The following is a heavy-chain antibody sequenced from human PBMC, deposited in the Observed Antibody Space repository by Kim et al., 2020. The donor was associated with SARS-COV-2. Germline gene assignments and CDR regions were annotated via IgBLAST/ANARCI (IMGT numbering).Heavy chain of an antibody. CDR2: ISDTSSHT. J-gene: IGHJ4*02. D-gene: IGHD2-8*01. V-gene: IGHV3-11*03. CDR1: GFTFSDYY. CDR3: ARPRGCMHGFGIAF. Sequence: GGSLRLSCAASGFTFSDYYMTWIRQAPGKGLEWISYISDTSSHTHYADSVRGRFTISRDNARKSVFLQMNSLTAEDTAVYYCARPRGCMHGFGIAFWGQGTVVTVTS.